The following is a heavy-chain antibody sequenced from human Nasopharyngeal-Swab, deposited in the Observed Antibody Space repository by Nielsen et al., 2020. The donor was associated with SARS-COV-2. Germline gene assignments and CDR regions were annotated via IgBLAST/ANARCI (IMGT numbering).Heavy chain of an antibody. V-gene: IGHV4-59*01. J-gene: IGHJ6*02. CDR3: ARWRNRRGYSYALGSYYGMDV. CDR1: GGSISSYY. CDR2: IYYSGST. Sequence: SETLSLTCTVSGGSISSYYWSWIRHPPGKGLEWIGYIYYSGSTNYNPSLKSRVTISVDTSKNQFSLKLSSVTAADTAVYYCARWRNRRGYSYALGSYYGMDVWGQGTTVTVSS. D-gene: IGHD5-18*01.